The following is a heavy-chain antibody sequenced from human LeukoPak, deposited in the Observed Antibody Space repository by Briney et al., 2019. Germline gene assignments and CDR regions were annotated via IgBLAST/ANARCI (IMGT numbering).Heavy chain of an antibody. CDR2: TYYRSKLHN. D-gene: IGHD1-1*01. Sequence: SQTLSLTCAISGDRVSSNSAAWNWIRQSPSRGLECLGRTYYRSKLHNDYAVAVNNLITINPDTSKNQFSLQLNSVTPEDTAVYYCARGHNWGESGFDYWGQGTLVTVSS. CDR1: GDRVSSNSAA. V-gene: IGHV6-1*01. J-gene: IGHJ4*02. CDR3: ARGHNWGESGFDY.